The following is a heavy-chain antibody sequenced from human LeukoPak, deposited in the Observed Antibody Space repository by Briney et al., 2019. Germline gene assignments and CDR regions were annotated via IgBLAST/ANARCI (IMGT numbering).Heavy chain of an antibody. D-gene: IGHD6-19*01. V-gene: IGHV3-11*01. CDR2: ISSSGSTI. CDR1: GFTFSDYY. J-gene: IGHJ5*02. CDR3: ARDPVSSGLTILFDP. Sequence: PGGSLRLSCAASGFTFSDYYMSWIRQAPGKGLEWVSYISSSGSTIYYADSVEGRFTISRDNAKNSLYLQMNSLRAEDTAVYYCARDPVSSGLTILFDPWGQGTLVTVSS.